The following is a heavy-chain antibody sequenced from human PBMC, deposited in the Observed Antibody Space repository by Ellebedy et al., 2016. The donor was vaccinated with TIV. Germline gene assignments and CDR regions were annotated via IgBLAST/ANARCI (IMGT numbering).Heavy chain of an antibody. D-gene: IGHD3-10*01. CDR1: GGSISRSSYY. V-gene: IGHV4-39*01. CDR3: ARWFGELLYVRWFDP. J-gene: IGHJ5*02. Sequence: SETLSLTCTVSGGSISRSSYYWGWIRQSPQKGLEWIGSIYYTGSTFYNPSLKSRFTISVDTSKSQFSLRLTSVTAADTAVYYCARWFGELLYVRWFDPWGQGTLVTVSS. CDR2: IYYTGST.